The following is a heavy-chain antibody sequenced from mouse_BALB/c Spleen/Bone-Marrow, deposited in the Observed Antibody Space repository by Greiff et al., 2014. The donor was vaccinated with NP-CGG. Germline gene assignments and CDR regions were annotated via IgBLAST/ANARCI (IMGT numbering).Heavy chain of an antibody. CDR2: ISNGGTYT. J-gene: IGHJ4*01. CDR3: ARSGERYGAMDY. D-gene: IGHD1-1*02. CDR1: GFTFSDFY. Sequence: EVQLVESGGGLVKPGGSLKLSCAASGFTFSDFYMFWFRQTPEKRLEWVATISNGGTYTYYPDSVKGRFTISRDNAKNNLYLRMSSLKSEDTAMYYCARSGERYGAMDYWGQGTSVTVTS. V-gene: IGHV5-4*02.